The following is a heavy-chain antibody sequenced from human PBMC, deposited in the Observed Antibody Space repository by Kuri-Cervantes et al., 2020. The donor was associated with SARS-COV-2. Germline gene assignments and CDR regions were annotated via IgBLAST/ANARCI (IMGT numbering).Heavy chain of an antibody. V-gene: IGHV3-33*01. CDR3: ARDADDSSGYDYFDY. CDR2: IWYDGSNK. CDR1: GFTFSSYG. Sequence: LSLTCAASGFTFSSYGMHWVRQAPGKGLEWVAVIWYDGSNKYYADSVKGRFTISRDNSKNTLYLQMNSLRAEDTAVYYCARDADDSSGYDYFDYWGQGTRVTVSS. D-gene: IGHD3-22*01. J-gene: IGHJ4*02.